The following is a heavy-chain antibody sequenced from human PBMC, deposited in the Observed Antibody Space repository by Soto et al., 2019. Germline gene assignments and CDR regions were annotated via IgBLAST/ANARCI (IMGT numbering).Heavy chain of an antibody. D-gene: IGHD6-13*01. CDR1: GFTFSSYA. J-gene: IGHJ4*02. V-gene: IGHV3-23*01. Sequence: GGSLRFSCAASGFTFSSYAMSWVRQAPGKGLEWVSAISGSGGSTYYADSVKGRFTISRDNSKNTLYLQMNSLRAEDTAVYYCAKDSWYGPHFDYWGQGTLVTVSS. CDR2: ISGSGGST. CDR3: AKDSWYGPHFDY.